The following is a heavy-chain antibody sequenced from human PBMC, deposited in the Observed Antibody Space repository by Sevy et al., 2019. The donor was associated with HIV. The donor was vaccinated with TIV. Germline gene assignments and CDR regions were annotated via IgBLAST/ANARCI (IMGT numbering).Heavy chain of an antibody. D-gene: IGHD2-2*01. Sequence: GGSLRLSCTGTGFIFRTYWMTWVRQAPGKGLEWVANIKQDGSENYYVDSVKGRFTISRDNAENLVYLQMNSLRVEDTAVYYCARDGGCSSTSCLLYFDCWGQGSLVTVSS. CDR1: GFIFRTYW. V-gene: IGHV3-7*01. CDR3: ARDGGCSSTSCLLYFDC. CDR2: IKQDGSEN. J-gene: IGHJ4*02.